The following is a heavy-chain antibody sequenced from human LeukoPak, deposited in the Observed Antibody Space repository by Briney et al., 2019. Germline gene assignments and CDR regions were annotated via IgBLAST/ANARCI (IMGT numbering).Heavy chain of an antibody. D-gene: IGHD1-26*01. CDR2: IYYSGST. V-gene: IGHV4-59*01. Sequence: SETLSLTCAVYGGSFSGYYWSWIRQPPGKGLEWIGYIYYSGSTNYNPSLKSRVTISVDTSKNQFSLKLSSVTAADTAVYYCARDLRGYGMDVWGQGTTVTVSS. CDR3: ARDLRGYGMDV. J-gene: IGHJ6*02. CDR1: GGSFSGYY.